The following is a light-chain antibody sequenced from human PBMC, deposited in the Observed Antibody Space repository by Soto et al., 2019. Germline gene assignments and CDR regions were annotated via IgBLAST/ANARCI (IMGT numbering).Light chain of an antibody. Sequence: QSVLTQPASVSGSPGQSITISCTGTSSDVGSYNLVSWYQQHPGKAPKLMIYEGSKRPSGVSNRFSGSKSGNTASLTISGLQSEDEAGYYGCPYAGSSPYVFGPGTKVPVL. CDR3: CPYAGSSPYV. CDR2: EGS. CDR1: SSDVGSYNL. J-gene: IGLJ1*01. V-gene: IGLV2-23*01.